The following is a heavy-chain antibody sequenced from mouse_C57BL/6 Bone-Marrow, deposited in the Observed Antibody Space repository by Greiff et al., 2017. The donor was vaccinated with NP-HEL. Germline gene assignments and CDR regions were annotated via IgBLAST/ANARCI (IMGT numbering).Heavy chain of an antibody. CDR2: ISSGGSYT. V-gene: IGHV5-6*01. CDR3: ARQGLYYYGSSSYAMDY. J-gene: IGHJ4*01. D-gene: IGHD1-1*01. Sequence: EVKLMESGGDLVKPGGSLKLSCAASGFTFSSYGMSWVRQTPDKRLEWVATISSGGSYTYYPDSVKGRFTISRDNAKNTLYLQMISLKSEDTAMYYCARQGLYYYGSSSYAMDYWGQGTSVTVSS. CDR1: GFTFSSYG.